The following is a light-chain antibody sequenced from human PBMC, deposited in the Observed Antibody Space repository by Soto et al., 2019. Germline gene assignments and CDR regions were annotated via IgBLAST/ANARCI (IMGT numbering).Light chain of an antibody. V-gene: IGLV2-14*01. Sequence: QSALTQPASVSGSPGQSITISCTGTSSDVGGYNYVSWYQQHPGTVPKLVIYDVSKRPSGVYNRFSGSKSGNTASLTISGLQAEDEADYYCSSYAGSSTVVFGRGTKLTVL. J-gene: IGLJ2*01. CDR1: SSDVGGYNY. CDR2: DVS. CDR3: SSYAGSSTVV.